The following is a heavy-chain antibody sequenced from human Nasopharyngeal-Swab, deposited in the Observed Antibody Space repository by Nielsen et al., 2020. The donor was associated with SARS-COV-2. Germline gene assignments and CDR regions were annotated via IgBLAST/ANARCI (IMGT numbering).Heavy chain of an antibody. CDR1: GFIFSSYA. D-gene: IGHD5-18*01. CDR2: ISYDESNK. V-gene: IGHV3-30-3*01. J-gene: IGHJ4*02. Sequence: GGSLRLSCAASGFIFSSYAMHWVRQAPGKGLEWVAVISYDESNKYYADSVKGRFTISRDNSKNTLYLQMISLRAEDPAVYYCARAGGGYSYADYWGQGTLVTVSS. CDR3: ARAGGGYSYADY.